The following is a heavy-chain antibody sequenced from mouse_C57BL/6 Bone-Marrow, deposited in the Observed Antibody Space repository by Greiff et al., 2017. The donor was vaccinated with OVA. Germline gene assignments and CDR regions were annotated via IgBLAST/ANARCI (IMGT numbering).Heavy chain of an antibody. Sequence: QVQLQQPGAELVKPGASVKLSCKASGYTFTSYWMHWVKQRPGQGLEWIGMIHPNSGSTNYNEKFKSKATLTVDKASSTAYMQLSSLTSEDSAVYYCARWGSLWDCYWGQGTTLTVSS. D-gene: IGHD4-1*01. CDR2: IHPNSGST. V-gene: IGHV1-64*01. J-gene: IGHJ2*01. CDR3: ARWGSLWDCY. CDR1: GYTFTSYW.